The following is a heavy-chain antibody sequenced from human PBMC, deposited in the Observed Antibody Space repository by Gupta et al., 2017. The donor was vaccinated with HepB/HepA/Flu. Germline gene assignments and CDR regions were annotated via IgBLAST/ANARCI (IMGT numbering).Heavy chain of an antibody. CDR2: IKSETDGGTI. CDR3: TANYSAHWPVDYIEH. Sequence: EVQVVESGGDLVKPGGSLRISCAASGFPVTNTWMRGVRQAPGKGLEWVGRIKSETDGGTIDYATPVKGRFTISRDDSNNILYLQMNSLKVEDTAIYFCTANYSAHWPVDYIEHWGQGTLVTVSS. CDR1: GFPVTNTW. D-gene: IGHD3-10*01. V-gene: IGHV3-15*01. J-gene: IGHJ4*02.